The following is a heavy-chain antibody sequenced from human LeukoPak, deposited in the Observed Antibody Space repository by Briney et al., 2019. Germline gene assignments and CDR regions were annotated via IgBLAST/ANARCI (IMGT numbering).Heavy chain of an antibody. D-gene: IGHD2-8*02. J-gene: IGHJ3*01. Sequence: GGSLRLSCEASGFPFKTCDMAWVRQAPGKGLEWVAGIDWEGGRTGFAESVKGRFTISRDTVRNFLYLEVNSLRAEDTALYFCAREGGPLTGVLDAFDLWGQGTMVIVSS. CDR2: IDWEGGRT. CDR1: GFPFKTCD. CDR3: AREGGPLTGVLDAFDL. V-gene: IGHV3-20*04.